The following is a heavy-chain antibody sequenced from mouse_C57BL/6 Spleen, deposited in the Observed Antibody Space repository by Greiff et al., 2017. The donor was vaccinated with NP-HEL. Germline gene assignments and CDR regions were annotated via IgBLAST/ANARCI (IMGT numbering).Heavy chain of an antibody. CDR2: ISDGGSYT. D-gene: IGHD1-1*01. CDR3: ARDGYYGSSPWFAY. J-gene: IGHJ3*01. Sequence: EVMLVESGGGLVKPGGSLKLSCAASGFTFSSYAMSWVRQTPEKRLEWVATISDGGSYTYYPDNVKGRFTISRDNAKNNLYLQMSHLKSEDTAMYYCARDGYYGSSPWFAYWGQGTLVTVSA. CDR1: GFTFSSYA. V-gene: IGHV5-4*01.